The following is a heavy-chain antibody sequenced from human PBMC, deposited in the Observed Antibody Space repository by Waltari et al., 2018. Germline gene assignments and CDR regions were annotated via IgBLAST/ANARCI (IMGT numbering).Heavy chain of an antibody. V-gene: IGHV1-8*01. Sequence: QVQLVQSGAEVKKPGASVKVSCKASGYTFTSYDINWVRQATGKGLEWRGWMKPTSGKTGYGQKFQGKVTMTRKTSISTAYMELSSLRSEDTAVYYCARGLLGYCSSTSCYHYYYGMDVWGQGTTVTVSS. CDR2: MKPTSGKT. CDR1: GYTFTSYD. CDR3: ARGLLGYCSSTSCYHYYYGMDV. D-gene: IGHD2-2*01. J-gene: IGHJ6*02.